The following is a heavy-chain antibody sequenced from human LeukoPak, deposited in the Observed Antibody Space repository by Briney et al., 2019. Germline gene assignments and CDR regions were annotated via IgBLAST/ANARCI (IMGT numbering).Heavy chain of an antibody. CDR2: ISGSGGSI. CDR1: GFTFSSYA. D-gene: IGHD1-26*01. CDR3: AKGSPWATGYFDS. J-gene: IGHJ4*02. Sequence: GSLRLSCAASGFTFSSYAMNWVRQAPGKGLEWVSAISGSGGSIYYADSVKGRFTISRDNSKNTLYLQMNSLRAEDTAVYYCAKGSPWATGYFDSWGQGTLVTVSS. V-gene: IGHV3-23*01.